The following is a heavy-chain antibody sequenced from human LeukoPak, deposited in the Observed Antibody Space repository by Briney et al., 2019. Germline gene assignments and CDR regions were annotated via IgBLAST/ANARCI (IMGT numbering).Heavy chain of an antibody. J-gene: IGHJ6*02. D-gene: IGHD2-15*01. CDR1: GSSFSSFG. Sequence: GGSLRLSCAASGSSFSSFGIHWVRQAPGKGLEWVALVWYDGSNKHYADSVKGRSTISRDNSKNTLYLQMNSLRAEDTAVYYCARDVVAATQTFSYGMDVWGQGTTVTVSS. V-gene: IGHV3-33*01. CDR3: ARDVVAATQTFSYGMDV. CDR2: VWYDGSNK.